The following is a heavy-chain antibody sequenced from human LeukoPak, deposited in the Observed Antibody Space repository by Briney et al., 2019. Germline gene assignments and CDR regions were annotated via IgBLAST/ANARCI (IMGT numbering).Heavy chain of an antibody. CDR3: ARDSSVAGINY. Sequence: WVRQAPGKGLEWIGSIYYSGSTYYNPSLKSRVTISVDTSKNQFSLKLSSVTAADTAVYYCARDSSVAGINYWGQGTLVTVSS. D-gene: IGHD6-19*01. J-gene: IGHJ4*02. V-gene: IGHV4-39*07. CDR2: IYYSGST.